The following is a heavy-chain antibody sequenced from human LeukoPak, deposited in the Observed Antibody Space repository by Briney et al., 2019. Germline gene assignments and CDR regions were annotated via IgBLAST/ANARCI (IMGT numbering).Heavy chain of an antibody. CDR3: AGRRGSSWYLQRYYFDY. CDR1: GGSFSGYY. J-gene: IGHJ4*02. V-gene: IGHV4-34*01. Sequence: PSETLSLTCAVYGGSFSGYYWSWIRQPPGKGLEWIGEINHSGSTNYNPSLKSRVTISVDTPKNQFSLKLSSVTAADTAVYYCAGRRGSSWYLQRYYFDYWGQGTLVTVSS. D-gene: IGHD6-13*01. CDR2: INHSGST.